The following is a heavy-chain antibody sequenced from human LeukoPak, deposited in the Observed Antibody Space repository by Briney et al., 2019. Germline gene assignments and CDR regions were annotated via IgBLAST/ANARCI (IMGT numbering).Heavy chain of an antibody. Sequence: SETLSLTCTVSGVSISSYYWSWIRQPAGKGLEWIGRIYTSGSTNYNPSLKSRVTMSVDTSKNQFSLKLSSVTAADTAVYYCARANPHTEFDYYYYMDVWGKGTTVTVSS. D-gene: IGHD2-8*02. V-gene: IGHV4-4*07. CDR2: IYTSGST. J-gene: IGHJ6*03. CDR1: GVSISSYY. CDR3: ARANPHTEFDYYYYMDV.